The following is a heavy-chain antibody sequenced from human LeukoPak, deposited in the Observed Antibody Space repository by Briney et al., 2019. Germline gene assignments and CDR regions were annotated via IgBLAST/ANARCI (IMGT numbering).Heavy chain of an antibody. D-gene: IGHD1-26*01. J-gene: IGHJ4*02. Sequence: SETLSLTCTVSGGSISSYYWSWIRQPPGKGLEWIGYIYYSGSTNYNPSLKSRVTISVDTSKNQFSLKLSSVTAADQAVYYCARDRGGGSQIFDYWGQGTLVTVSS. CDR3: ARDRGGGSQIFDY. CDR2: IYYSGST. V-gene: IGHV4-59*01. CDR1: GGSISSYY.